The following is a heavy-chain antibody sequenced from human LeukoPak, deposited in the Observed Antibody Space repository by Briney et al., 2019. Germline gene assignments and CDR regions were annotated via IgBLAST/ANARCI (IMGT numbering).Heavy chain of an antibody. D-gene: IGHD3-22*01. J-gene: IGHJ4*02. Sequence: SETLSLTCAVYGGSFSGYDWSWIRQPPGKGLEWIGGINHSGSTNYNPSLKSRVTISVDTSKNQFSLKLSSVTAADTAVYYCARDGGLDSSGYYFDYWGQGTLVTVSS. CDR2: INHSGST. CDR3: ARDGGLDSSGYYFDY. CDR1: GGSFSGYD. V-gene: IGHV4-34*01.